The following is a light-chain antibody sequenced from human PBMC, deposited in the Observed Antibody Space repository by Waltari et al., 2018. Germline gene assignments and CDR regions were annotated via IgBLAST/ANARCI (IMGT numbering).Light chain of an antibody. V-gene: IGKV3-20*01. CDR1: QSVSR. CDR3: QHYVTLPVT. CDR2: DVS. J-gene: IGKJ1*01. Sequence: EIVLTQSPGTLSLSPGESATLSYRASQSVSRLVGYQQKPGQAPRLLIYDVSTRATGIPDRFSGSGSGTDFSLTISRLESEDFAVYYCQHYVTLPVTFGQGTKVEIK.